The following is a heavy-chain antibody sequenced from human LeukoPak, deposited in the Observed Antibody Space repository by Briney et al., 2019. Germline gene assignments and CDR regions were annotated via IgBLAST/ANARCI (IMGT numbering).Heavy chain of an antibody. J-gene: IGHJ4*02. Sequence: PGGSLRLSCAASGFTVGSNTMSWVRQAPGKGLEWVSIIYSGGSTSYADSVKGRFTISRDNSKNTLYLQMNSLRTEDTAVYYCARGGSYFDISRYYFYWGQGTLVTVSS. V-gene: IGHV3-66*01. CDR2: IYSGGST. D-gene: IGHD3-22*01. CDR3: ARGGSYFDISRYYFY. CDR1: GFTVGSNT.